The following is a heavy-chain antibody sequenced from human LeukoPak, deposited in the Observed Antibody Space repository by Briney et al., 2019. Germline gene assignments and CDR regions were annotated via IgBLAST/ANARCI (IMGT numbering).Heavy chain of an antibody. J-gene: IGHJ3*02. D-gene: IGHD2-21*02. CDR3: GRVRSASAGTASAFDI. V-gene: IGHV1-18*01. CDR1: GYTFSSYE. Sequence: ASVKVSCKASGYTFSSYEINWVRQAPGQGLEWMGGISTHKGNTNYAQKFQGRVTMTTATSTSTAYMELRSLRSDDTAVYYCGRVRSASAGTASAFDIWGQGTMVTVSS. CDR2: ISTHKGNT.